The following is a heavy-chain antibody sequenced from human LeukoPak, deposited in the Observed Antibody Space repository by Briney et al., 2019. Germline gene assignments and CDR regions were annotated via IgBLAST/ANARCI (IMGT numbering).Heavy chain of an antibody. CDR3: ARGKRGYSYGLAFY. J-gene: IGHJ4*02. V-gene: IGHV1-8*01. Sequence: ASVKVSCKASGYTFTSYDINWVRQATGQGLEWMGWMNPNSGNTGYAQKFQGRVTMTRNTSISTAYMELSSLRCEDTAVFYGARGKRGYSYGLAFYWGQGTLVTVSS. D-gene: IGHD5-18*01. CDR2: MNPNSGNT. CDR1: GYTFTSYD.